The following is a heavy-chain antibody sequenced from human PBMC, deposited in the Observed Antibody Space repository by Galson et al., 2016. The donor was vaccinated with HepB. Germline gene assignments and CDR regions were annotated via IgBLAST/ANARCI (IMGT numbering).Heavy chain of an antibody. CDR1: RGTFKTYA. CDR3: GRGGTCNDNTCHGYYYFDY. CDR2: MFPMSGRA. J-gene: IGHJ4*02. D-gene: IGHD3-10*01. V-gene: IGHV1-69*13. Sequence: SVKVSCKASRGTFKTYALSWLRQAPGQGLEWVGGMFPMSGRADYARKFQGRVTITADESTRTVYMELSGLRPDDTAVYYCGRGGTCNDNTCHGYYYFDYWGQGALITVSS.